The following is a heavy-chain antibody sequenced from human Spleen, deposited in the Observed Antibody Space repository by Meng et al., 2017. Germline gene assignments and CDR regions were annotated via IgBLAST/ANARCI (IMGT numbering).Heavy chain of an antibody. CDR3: ARNYYDTSGFYTMPH. V-gene: IGHV3-23*01. CDR1: GFSFSSYA. J-gene: IGHJ4*02. Sequence: GGSLRLSCAASGFSFSSYAMSWVRQAPGKGLEWVSGISGSADNTYYADSLKGRFTISRDNSKNTLYLQMNSLRAEDTAVYYCARNYYDTSGFYTMPHWGQGTQVTVSS. D-gene: IGHD3-22*01. CDR2: ISGSADNT.